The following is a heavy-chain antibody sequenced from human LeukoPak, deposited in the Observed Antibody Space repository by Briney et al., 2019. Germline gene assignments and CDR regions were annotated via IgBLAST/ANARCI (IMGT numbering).Heavy chain of an antibody. CDR3: ARRRVTIVRGRRGYYYYGMDV. CDR2: IYSGGST. D-gene: IGHD3-10*01. Sequence: GGSLRLSCAASGFTVSSNYMSWVRQAPGKGLEWVSVIYSGGSTYYADSVKGRFTISRDNSKNTLYLQMNSLRAEDTAVYYCARRRVTIVRGRRGYYYYGMDVWGQGTTVTVSS. CDR1: GFTVSSNY. J-gene: IGHJ6*02. V-gene: IGHV3-53*01.